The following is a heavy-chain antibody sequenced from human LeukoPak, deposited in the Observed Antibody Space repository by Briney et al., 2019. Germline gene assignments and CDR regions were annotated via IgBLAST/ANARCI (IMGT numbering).Heavy chain of an antibody. CDR2: ISYDGSNK. D-gene: IGHD4-17*01. Sequence: GGSLRLSCAASGFTFSSYAMHWVRQAPGKGLEWVAVISYDGSNKYYADSVKGRFTTSRDNSKNTLYLQMNSLRAEDTAVYYCARAYGDYVWWFDPWGQGTLVTVSS. J-gene: IGHJ5*02. V-gene: IGHV3-30-3*01. CDR1: GFTFSSYA. CDR3: ARAYGDYVWWFDP.